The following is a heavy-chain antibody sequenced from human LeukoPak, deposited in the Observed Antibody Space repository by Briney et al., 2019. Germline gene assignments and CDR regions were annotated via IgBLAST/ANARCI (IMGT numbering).Heavy chain of an antibody. CDR2: ISSNGGST. V-gene: IGHV3-64*01. D-gene: IGHD2-2*01. CDR3: ARGQCSSTSCHASY. J-gene: IGHJ4*02. CDR1: GFTFSSYA. Sequence: GGSLRLSCAASGFTFSSYAMHWVRQAPGKGLEYVSAISSNGGSTYYANSVKGRFTISRDNSKNTLYLQMGSLRAEDMAVYYCARGQCSSTSCHASYWGQGTLVTVSS.